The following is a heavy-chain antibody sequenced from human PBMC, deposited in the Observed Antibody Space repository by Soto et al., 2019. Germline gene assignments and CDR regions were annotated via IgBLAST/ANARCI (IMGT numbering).Heavy chain of an antibody. CDR1: GFTVGSNY. D-gene: IGHD6-19*01. V-gene: IGHV3-66*01. CDR2: IYSGGST. CDR3: ARSWAVAGSYDY. Sequence: EVQLVESGGGLVQPGGSLRLSCAASGFTVGSNYMNWVRQAPGKGLEWVSVIYSGGSTYYADSMKGRFTISRDNSKNTLYLQMNSLRAEDTAVYYCARSWAVAGSYDYWGQGTLVTVSS. J-gene: IGHJ4*02.